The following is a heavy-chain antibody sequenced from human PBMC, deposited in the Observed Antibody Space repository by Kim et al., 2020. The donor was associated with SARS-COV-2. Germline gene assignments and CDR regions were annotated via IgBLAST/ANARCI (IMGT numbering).Heavy chain of an antibody. CDR1: GGSISSSSYY. J-gene: IGHJ4*02. V-gene: IGHV4-39*01. Sequence: SETLSLTCTVSGGSISSSSYYWGWIRQPPGKGLEWIGSIYYSGSTYYNPSLKSRVTISVDTSKNQFSLKLSSVTAADTAVYYCARALYYYDSSFYWGQGTLVTVSS. D-gene: IGHD3-22*01. CDR2: IYYSGST. CDR3: ARALYYYDSSFY.